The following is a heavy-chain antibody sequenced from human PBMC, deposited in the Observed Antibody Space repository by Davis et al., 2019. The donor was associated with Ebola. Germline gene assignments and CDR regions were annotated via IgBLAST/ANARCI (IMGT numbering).Heavy chain of an antibody. CDR2: IYYSGST. CDR3: ARDLSFTAVAGNNWFDP. J-gene: IGHJ5*02. CDR1: GGSISSYY. V-gene: IGHV4-59*12. Sequence: MPSETLSLTCTVSGGSISSYYWSWIRQPPGKGLEWIGYIYYSGSTNYNPSLKSRVTISVDKSKNQFSLKLSSVTAADPAVYYCARDLSFTAVAGNNWFDPWGQGTLVTVSS. D-gene: IGHD6-19*01.